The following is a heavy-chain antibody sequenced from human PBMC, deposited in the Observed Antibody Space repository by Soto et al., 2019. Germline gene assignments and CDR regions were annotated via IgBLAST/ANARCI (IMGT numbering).Heavy chain of an antibody. J-gene: IGHJ6*02. V-gene: IGHV3-23*01. CDR3: AKERLSSAAAHSGLDV. CDR1: GFTFSSYV. CDR2: ISGSGGNR. Sequence: EVQLLESGGGLVQPGGSLRLSCTASGFTFSSYVINWVRQAPGKGLEWVSGISGSGGNRYYADSMKGRFTVSRDNSKNTVYLQMNSLRADDTAVYYCAKERLSSAAAHSGLDVWGQGTTVTGSS. D-gene: IGHD1-26*01.